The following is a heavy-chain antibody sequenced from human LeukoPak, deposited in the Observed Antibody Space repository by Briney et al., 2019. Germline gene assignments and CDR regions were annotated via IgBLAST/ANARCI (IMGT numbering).Heavy chain of an antibody. Sequence: SETLSLTCTVSGYSISSGYYWGWIRQPPGKGLEWIGSIYHSGSTYYNPSLKSRVTISVDTSKNQFSLKLSSATAADTAVYYCARDSGGYSPDYWGQGTLVTVSS. J-gene: IGHJ4*02. D-gene: IGHD1-26*01. CDR2: IYHSGST. V-gene: IGHV4-38-2*02. CDR3: ARDSGGYSPDY. CDR1: GYSISSGYY.